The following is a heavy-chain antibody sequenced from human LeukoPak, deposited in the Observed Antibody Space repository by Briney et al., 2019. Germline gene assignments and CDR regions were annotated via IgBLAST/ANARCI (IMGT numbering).Heavy chain of an antibody. D-gene: IGHD6-13*01. Sequence: EASVKVSCKASGGTFSSYAISWVRQAPGQGLEWMGGIIPIFGTANYAQKFQGRVTITADKSTSTAYMELSSLRSEDTAVYYCARGSGSSRIEDGYYYMDVWGKGTTVTVCS. CDR3: ARGSGSSRIEDGYYYMDV. CDR1: GGTFSSYA. V-gene: IGHV1-69*06. CDR2: IIPIFGTA. J-gene: IGHJ6*03.